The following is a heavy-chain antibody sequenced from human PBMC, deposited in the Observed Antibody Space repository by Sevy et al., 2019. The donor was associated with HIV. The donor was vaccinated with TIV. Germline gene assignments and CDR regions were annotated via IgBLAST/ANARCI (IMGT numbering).Heavy chain of an antibody. V-gene: IGHV3-64D*06. CDR3: VKPAGPYCSSTSCYVRYGYFQH. CDR1: GFTFSSYA. J-gene: IGHJ1*01. CDR2: IRSNGGST. Sequence: GGSLRLSCSASGFTFSSYAMHWVRQAPGKGLEYVSAIRSNGGSTYYADSVKGRFTISRDNSKNTLYLQMSSLRAEDTAVYYCVKPAGPYCSSTSCYVRYGYFQHWGQGTLVTVSS. D-gene: IGHD2-2*01.